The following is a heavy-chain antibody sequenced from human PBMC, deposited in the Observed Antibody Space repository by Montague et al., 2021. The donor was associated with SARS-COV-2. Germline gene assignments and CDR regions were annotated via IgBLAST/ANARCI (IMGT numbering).Heavy chain of an antibody. D-gene: IGHD1-1*01. Sequence: CAISGDSVSSNSATWNWVRQSPSRGLEWLGRTYYRSKWYNDYAVXVRGRVTINPDTSKNQFSLQLNSVTPEDTAIYYCTSGREGNYNVIDVWGQETTVTVSS. CDR2: TYYRSKWYN. CDR1: GDSVSSNSAT. CDR3: TSGREGNYNVIDV. J-gene: IGHJ6*02. V-gene: IGHV6-1*01.